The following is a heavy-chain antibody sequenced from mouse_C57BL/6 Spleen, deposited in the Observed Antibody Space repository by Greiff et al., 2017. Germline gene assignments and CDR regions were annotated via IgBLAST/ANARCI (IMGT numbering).Heavy chain of an antibody. Sequence: QVQLQQPGAELVRPGSSVKLSCKASGYTFTSYWMHWVKQRPIQGLEWIGNIDPSDSDTHYNQKFKDKATLTVDKSSSTAYMQLSSLTSEDSAVYYCARALYYDYDERDYWGQGTTLTVSS. J-gene: IGHJ2*01. CDR3: ARALYYDYDERDY. V-gene: IGHV1-52*01. D-gene: IGHD2-4*01. CDR2: IDPSDSDT. CDR1: GYTFTSYW.